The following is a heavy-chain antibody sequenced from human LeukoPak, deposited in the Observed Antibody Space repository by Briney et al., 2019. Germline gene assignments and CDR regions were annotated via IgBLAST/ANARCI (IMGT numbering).Heavy chain of an antibody. Sequence: GGSLRLSCAASGFTFSSYSMNWVRQAPGKGLEWVSSISSTSSYIYYADSVKGRFTISRDNAKNSLYLQMNSLRAEDTAVYYCARDPLKRAFDIWGQGTVVTVSS. V-gene: IGHV3-21*01. CDR2: ISSTSSYI. CDR3: ARDPLKRAFDI. CDR1: GFTFSSYS. J-gene: IGHJ3*02.